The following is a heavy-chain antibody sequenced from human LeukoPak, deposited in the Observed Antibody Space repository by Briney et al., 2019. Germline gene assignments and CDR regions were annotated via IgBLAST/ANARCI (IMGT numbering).Heavy chain of an antibody. CDR1: GGSLSRYY. J-gene: IGHJ4*02. CDR2: INTGGSN. V-gene: IGHV4-34*01. CDR3: ARDDLVSTSTGGFDV. Sequence: KPSETLSLTCGGSGGSLSRYYWSWIRQPPGRGLEWIREINTGGSNNYNPSLKSRVTISVDTSKNQFSLNLDSVTAADTAVYYCARDDLVSTSTGGFDVWGQGILVTVSS. D-gene: IGHD2-8*02.